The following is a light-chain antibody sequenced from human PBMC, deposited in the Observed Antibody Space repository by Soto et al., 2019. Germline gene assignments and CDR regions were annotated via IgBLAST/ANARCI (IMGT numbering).Light chain of an antibody. CDR2: EVS. CDR3: SSYTSSSTYV. J-gene: IGLJ1*01. CDR1: SSDVGGYNY. Sequence: QSVLTHPASVSGSPGQSITISCTGTSSDVGGYNYVSWYQQHPGKAPKLMIYEVSNRPSGVSNRFSGSKSGNTASLTISGLQAADEADYYCSSYTSSSTYVFGTGTKVTVL. V-gene: IGLV2-14*01.